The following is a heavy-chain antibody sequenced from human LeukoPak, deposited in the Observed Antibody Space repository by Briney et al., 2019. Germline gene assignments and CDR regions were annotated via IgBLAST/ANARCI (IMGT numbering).Heavy chain of an antibody. CDR3: ASEGIAVAGPRVDY. CDR2: ISYDGSNK. D-gene: IGHD6-19*01. J-gene: IGHJ4*02. Sequence: GGSLRLSCAASGFTFSSYGTHWVRQAPGKGLEWVAVISYDGSNKYYADSVKGRFTISRDNSKNTLYLQMNSLRAEDTAVYYCASEGIAVAGPRVDYWGQGTLVTVSS. CDR1: GFTFSSYG. V-gene: IGHV3-30*03.